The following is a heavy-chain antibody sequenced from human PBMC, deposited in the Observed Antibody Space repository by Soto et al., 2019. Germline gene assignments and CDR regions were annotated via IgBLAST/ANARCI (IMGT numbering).Heavy chain of an antibody. Sequence: ASVKVSCKASGYTFTSYGSSWVRHAPGQGLEWMGWISAYNGNTNYAQKLQGRVTMTTDTSTSTANMELRSLRSDDTAVYYCASTIIGCSRTSCYTAYYYGMDVWGQGTTVTVSS. CDR2: ISAYNGNT. D-gene: IGHD2-2*02. CDR3: ASTIIGCSRTSCYTAYYYGMDV. J-gene: IGHJ6*02. V-gene: IGHV1-18*01. CDR1: GYTFTSYG.